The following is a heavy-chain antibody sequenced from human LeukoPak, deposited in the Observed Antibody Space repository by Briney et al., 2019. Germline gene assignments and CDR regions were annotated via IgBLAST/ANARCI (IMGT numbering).Heavy chain of an antibody. CDR2: IKQDGSEK. CDR3: ASSKWYYYDSSGYYPGA. J-gene: IGHJ4*02. V-gene: IGHV3-7*01. Sequence: GGSLRLSCAASGFTFSSYWMSWVRQAPGKGLEWVANIKQDGSEKYYVDSVKGRFTISRDNAKNSLFLQMNSLRGEDTAVYYCASSKWYYYDSSGYYPGAWGQGTLVTVSS. D-gene: IGHD3-22*01. CDR1: GFTFSSYW.